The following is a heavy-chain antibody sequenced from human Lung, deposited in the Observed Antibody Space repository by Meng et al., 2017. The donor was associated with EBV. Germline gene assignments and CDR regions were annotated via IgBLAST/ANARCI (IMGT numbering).Heavy chain of an antibody. CDR1: GYTFTTYG. D-gene: IGHD6-25*01. CDR3: ARDSEAADY. CDR2: INTNTGKP. Sequence: QVQVVPSGSELKKPGASVRISCKASGYTFTTYGMNWVRQAPGQGLEWMGWINTNTGKPTYAQGLTGRFVFSLDTSVSTAYLQISSLKAEDTAVYYCARDSEAADYWGQGTLVTVSS. V-gene: IGHV7-4-1*02. J-gene: IGHJ4*02.